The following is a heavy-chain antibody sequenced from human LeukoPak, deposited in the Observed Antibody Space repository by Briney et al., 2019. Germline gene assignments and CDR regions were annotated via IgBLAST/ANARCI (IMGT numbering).Heavy chain of an antibody. CDR3: VREGFYFFDF. CDR1: GFSFRTSW. CDR2: INPDGSDK. J-gene: IGHJ4*01. Sequence: PGGSLRLSCGASGFSFRTSWLNWVRQAPGKGLEWVASINPDGSDKYSVDSVKGRFTIFRDNAKDSVYLQMNSLRAEDSATYYCVREGFYFFDFWGQGTLVTVSS. V-gene: IGHV3-7*01.